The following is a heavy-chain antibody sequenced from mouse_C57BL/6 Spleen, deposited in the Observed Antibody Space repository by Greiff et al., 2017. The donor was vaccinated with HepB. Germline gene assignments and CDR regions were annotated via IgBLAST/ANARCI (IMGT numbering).Heavy chain of an antibody. D-gene: IGHD4-1*01. CDR3: ARDNWAWYFDV. J-gene: IGHJ1*03. CDR1: GFTFSDYY. Sequence: EVQRVESEGGLVQPGSSMKLSCTASGFTFSDYYMAWVRQVPEKGLEWVANINYDGSSTYYLDSLESRFIISRDNAKNILYLQMSSLKSEDTATYYCARDNWAWYFDVWGTGTTVTVSS. CDR2: INYDGSST. V-gene: IGHV5-16*01.